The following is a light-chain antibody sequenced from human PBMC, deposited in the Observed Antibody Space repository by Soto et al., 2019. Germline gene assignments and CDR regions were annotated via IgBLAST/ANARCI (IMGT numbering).Light chain of an antibody. CDR2: GAS. CDR1: QSVSSSY. V-gene: IGKV3-20*01. CDR3: QQYGSSPFT. Sequence: EIVLTQSPGPLSLSPGERATLSCRASQSVSSSYLAWYQQKPGQAPRLLLYGASSRATGIPDRFSGSGSVTDFTLTISRLEPEDFAVYYCQQYGSSPFTFGPGTKVDIK. J-gene: IGKJ3*01.